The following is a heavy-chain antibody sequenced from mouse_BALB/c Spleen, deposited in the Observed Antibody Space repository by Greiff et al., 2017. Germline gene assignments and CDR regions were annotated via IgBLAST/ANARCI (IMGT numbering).Heavy chain of an antibody. Sequence: VQLQQPGAELVMPGASVKMSCKASGYTFTDYWMHWVKQRPGQGLEWIGAIDTSDSYTSYNLKFKGKATLTVDESSSTAYMQLSSLTSEDSAVYYCARGEVLRAWFAYWGQGTLVTVSA. D-gene: IGHD1-1*01. CDR1: GYTFTDYW. J-gene: IGHJ3*01. CDR3: ARGEVLRAWFAY. CDR2: IDTSDSYT. V-gene: IGHV1-69*01.